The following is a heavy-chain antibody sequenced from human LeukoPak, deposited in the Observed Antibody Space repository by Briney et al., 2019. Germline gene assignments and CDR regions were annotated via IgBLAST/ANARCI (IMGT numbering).Heavy chain of an antibody. D-gene: IGHD4-11*01. CDR1: GFTFSSYW. Sequence: GGSLRLSCAASGFTFSSYWMHWVRQAPGKGLVWVSRINRDGSSTSYADSVKGRFTISRDNAKNTLYLQMNSLRAEDTAVYYCARGFRVETTVTTSSGGWFDPWGQGTLVTVSS. V-gene: IGHV3-74*01. CDR3: ARGFRVETTVTTSSGGWFDP. J-gene: IGHJ5*02. CDR2: INRDGSST.